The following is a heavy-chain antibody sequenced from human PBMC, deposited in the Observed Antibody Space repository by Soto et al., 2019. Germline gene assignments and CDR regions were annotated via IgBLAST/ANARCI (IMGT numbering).Heavy chain of an antibody. Sequence: LRLSCAASPFAFSSYAMSCVRQAPGKGLERGSAICGSGADTSKADSVSVRLTTTRDNSKDTLFLQMNSLRADDTAVYYFGKERPGSGWFVCSYWGKGILVTVSS. CDR1: PFAFSSYA. CDR2: ICGSGADT. V-gene: IGHV3-23*01. D-gene: IGHD6-19*01. CDR3: GKERPGSGWFVCSY. J-gene: IGHJ4*02.